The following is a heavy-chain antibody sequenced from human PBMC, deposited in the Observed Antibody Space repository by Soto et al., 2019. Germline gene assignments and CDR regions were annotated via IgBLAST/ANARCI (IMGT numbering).Heavy chain of an antibody. V-gene: IGHV1-18*04. D-gene: IGHD3-3*01. CDR3: ARDFGSDLSAPGAVFDY. CDR1: GYFFTTYG. J-gene: IGHJ4*02. Sequence: ASVKVSCKPSGYFFTTYGISWVRQAPGQGLEWMGCISPYNGNTKYAQSFQGRVTMTTDSSRYKAYMELRSLRSDDPAVYYCARDFGSDLSAPGAVFDYWGQGTVVTVSS. CDR2: ISPYNGNT.